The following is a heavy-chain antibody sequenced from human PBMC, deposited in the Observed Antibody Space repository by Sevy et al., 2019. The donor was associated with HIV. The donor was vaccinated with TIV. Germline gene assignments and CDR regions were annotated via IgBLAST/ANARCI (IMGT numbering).Heavy chain of an antibody. J-gene: IGHJ3*02. CDR2: ISGISNYI. V-gene: IGHV3-21*01. D-gene: IGHD2-2*02. CDR1: GFTFSSYS. Sequence: GGSLRLSCAASGFTFSSYSMNWVRQAPGKGLEWVSSISGISNYIYYADSMKGRFTVSRANARNSLYLQMNSLRAEDTAVYYCARNNCSITNCYMGDVFDICGQGTMVTVSS. CDR3: ARNNCSITNCYMGDVFDI.